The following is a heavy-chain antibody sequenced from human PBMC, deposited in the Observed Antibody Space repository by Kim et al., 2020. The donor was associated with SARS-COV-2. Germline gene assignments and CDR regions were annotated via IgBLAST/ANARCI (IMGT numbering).Heavy chain of an antibody. CDR1: GGSISSYY. CDR3: ARATYGGKRNVFDY. CDR2: IYYSGST. Sequence: SETLSLTCTVSGGSISSYYWSWIRQPPGKGLEWIGYIYYSGSTNYNPSLKSRVTISVDTSKNQFSLKLSSVTAADTAVYYCARATYGGKRNVFDYWGQGTLVTVSS. D-gene: IGHD4-17*01. J-gene: IGHJ4*02. V-gene: IGHV4-59*13.